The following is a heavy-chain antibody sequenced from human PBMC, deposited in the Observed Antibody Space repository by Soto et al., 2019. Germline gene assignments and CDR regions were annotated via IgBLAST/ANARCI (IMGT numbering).Heavy chain of an antibody. CDR2: INPNSGGT. CDR3: ARGPWDYSNLWFDP. CDR1: GYTFTGYY. J-gene: IGHJ5*02. D-gene: IGHD4-4*01. Sequence: ASVKVSCKASGYTFTGYYMHWVRQAPGQGLEWMGWINPNSGGTNYAQKFQGWVTMTRDTSISTAYMELSRLRSDDTAVYYCARGPWDYSNLWFDPWGQGTLVTVSS. V-gene: IGHV1-2*04.